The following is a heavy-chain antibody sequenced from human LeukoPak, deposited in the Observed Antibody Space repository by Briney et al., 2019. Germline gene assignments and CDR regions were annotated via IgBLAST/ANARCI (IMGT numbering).Heavy chain of an antibody. CDR3: ARQTGSGLFILP. Sequence: SETLSLTCTVSGYSISSGYFWGWIRQPPGKGLEWIGTIYHSGSTYYNPSLKSQVSISIDTSKNQFSLRLTSVTAADTAVYYCARQTGSGLFILPGGQGTLVTVSS. V-gene: IGHV4-38-2*02. D-gene: IGHD3/OR15-3a*01. J-gene: IGHJ4*02. CDR2: IYHSGST. CDR1: GYSISSGYF.